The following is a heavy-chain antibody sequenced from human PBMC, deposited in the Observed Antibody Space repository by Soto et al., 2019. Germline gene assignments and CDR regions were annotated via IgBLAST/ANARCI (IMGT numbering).Heavy chain of an antibody. D-gene: IGHD1-1*01. CDR2: IYRTGST. V-gene: IGHV4-4*02. CDR1: PGSFSSNNW. Sequence: QVQLQESGPGLVKPSETLSLTCGVSPGSFSSNNWWTWVRQPPGQGLEWIGEIYRTGSTNYNTSLKSRLTISLDKSENQFSLRLTSLTAADTAMYFCASRDQGTGIDSWGQGTLVTVSS. J-gene: IGHJ5*01. CDR3: ASRDQGTGIDS.